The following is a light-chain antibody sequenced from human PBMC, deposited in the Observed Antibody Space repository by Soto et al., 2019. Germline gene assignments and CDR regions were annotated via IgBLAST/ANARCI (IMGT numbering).Light chain of an antibody. V-gene: IGLV1-51*02. Sequence: QSVLTQPPSVSAAPGQKVTFSCSGSSSNIGKNYVSWYRQVPGTAPKLLIYEDNKRRSGIPDRFSGSKSGTSATLGITGLQTGDEADYYCGTWDSSLSVFVFGTGTKLTVL. CDR1: SSNIGKNY. CDR2: EDN. CDR3: GTWDSSLSVFV. J-gene: IGLJ1*01.